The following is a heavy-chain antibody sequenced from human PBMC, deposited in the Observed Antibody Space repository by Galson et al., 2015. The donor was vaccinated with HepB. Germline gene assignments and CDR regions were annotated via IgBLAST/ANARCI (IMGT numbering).Heavy chain of an antibody. CDR2: IDPSDSYT. Sequence: QSGAEVKKPGESLRISCKGFGFTFTNYWIIWVRQMPGKGLEWMGRIDPSDSYTNYSPSFRGHVTISADKSLTTAYLQWSSLKASDPAIYYCARRGKRWLQSTIDYWGQGTLLTVSS. J-gene: IGHJ4*02. V-gene: IGHV5-10-1*01. D-gene: IGHD5-24*01. CDR1: GFTFTNYW. CDR3: ARRGKRWLQSTIDY.